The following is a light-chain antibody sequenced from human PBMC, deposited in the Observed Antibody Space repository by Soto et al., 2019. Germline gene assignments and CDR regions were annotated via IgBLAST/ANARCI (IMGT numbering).Light chain of an antibody. J-gene: IGLJ2*01. CDR1: SSDVGDY. V-gene: IGLV2-14*01. CDR2: EVS. CDR3: SSFTSSTAVV. Sequence: QSALTQPASVSGSPGQSITISCTRTSSDVGDYFSWYQPHPGKVPKLMIFEVSNRPSGVSDRFSGSKSGNTASLTISGLQAEDEADYYCSSFTSSTAVVFGGGTKLTVL.